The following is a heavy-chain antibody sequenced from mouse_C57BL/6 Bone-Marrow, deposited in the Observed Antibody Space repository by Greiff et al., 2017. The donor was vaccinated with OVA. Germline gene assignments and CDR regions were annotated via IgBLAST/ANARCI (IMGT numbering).Heavy chain of an antibody. CDR1: GFTFSSYA. V-gene: IGHV5-9-1*02. Sequence: EVQLVESGEGLVKPGGSLKLSCAASGFTFSSYAMSWVRQTPEKRLEWVAYISSGGDYIYYADTVKGRFTISRDNARNTLYLQMSSLKSEDTAMYYCTRARDYYGSTNYFDYWGQGTTLTVSS. J-gene: IGHJ2*01. D-gene: IGHD1-1*01. CDR3: TRARDYYGSTNYFDY. CDR2: ISSGGDYI.